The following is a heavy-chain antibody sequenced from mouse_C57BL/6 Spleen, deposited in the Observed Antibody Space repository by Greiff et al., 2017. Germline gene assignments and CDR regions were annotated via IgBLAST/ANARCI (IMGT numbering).Heavy chain of an antibody. CDR3: ARQNYDEDYYDAMDD. Sequence: EVKLLESGGGLVQPGGSLKLSCAASGIAFSRYWMSWVRRAPGKGLEWIGEINPDSSTINYAPSLKDKFIISRDNDKNTMYKQMSKVRTEDTTLYYVARQNYDEDYYDAMDDWGQGTSVTVAS. V-gene: IGHV4-1*01. CDR2: INPDSSTI. J-gene: IGHJ4*01. CDR1: GIAFSRYW. D-gene: IGHD2-3*01.